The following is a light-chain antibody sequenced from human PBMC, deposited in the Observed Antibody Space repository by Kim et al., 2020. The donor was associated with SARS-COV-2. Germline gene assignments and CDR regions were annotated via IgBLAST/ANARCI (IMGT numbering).Light chain of an antibody. CDR1: NSNIGINV. CDR3: ATWDGSLHGVV. CDR2: DNH. J-gene: IGLJ2*01. V-gene: IGLV1-44*01. Sequence: ELTQPPSASGTPGQKVAISCSGSNSNIGINVVNWYQQLPGTAPKLLIFDNHQRPSGVPDRFSGSKSGTSASLAISGLQSEDEAEYYCATWDGSLHGVVFGGGTQLTVL.